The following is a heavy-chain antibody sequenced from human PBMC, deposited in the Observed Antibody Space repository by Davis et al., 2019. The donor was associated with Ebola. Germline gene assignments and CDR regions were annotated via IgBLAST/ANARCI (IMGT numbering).Heavy chain of an antibody. CDR3: ARDIGVAAAGTSGDY. CDR2: INPNSGGT. D-gene: IGHD6-13*01. V-gene: IGHV1-2*04. Sequence: AASVTVSCKASGYTFTGYYMHWVRQAPGQGLEWMGWINPNSGGTNYAQKFQGWVTMTRDTSISTAYMELSSLRSEDTAVYYCARDIGVAAAGTSGDYWGQGTLVTVSS. J-gene: IGHJ4*02. CDR1: GYTFTGYY.